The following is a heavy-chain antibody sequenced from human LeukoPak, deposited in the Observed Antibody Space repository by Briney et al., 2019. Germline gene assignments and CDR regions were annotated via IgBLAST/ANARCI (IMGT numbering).Heavy chain of an antibody. CDR3: ARERLGSSWYQGPNEPFDP. Sequence: SETLSLTCTVSGVSISSSNSYWGWIRQPPGKGLEWIGSIYYSGSTYYNPSLKSRVTISVDTSKNQFSLKLSSVTAADTAVYYCARERLGSSWYQGPNEPFDPWGQGTLVTVSS. CDR1: GVSISSSNSY. CDR2: IYYSGST. J-gene: IGHJ5*02. V-gene: IGHV4-39*07. D-gene: IGHD6-13*01.